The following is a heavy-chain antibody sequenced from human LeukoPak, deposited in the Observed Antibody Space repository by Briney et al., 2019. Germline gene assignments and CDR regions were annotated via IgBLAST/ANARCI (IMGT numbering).Heavy chain of an antibody. V-gene: IGHV4-34*01. CDR2: INHSGST. CDR3: ARGWGYSSGYYYVH. D-gene: IGHD3-22*01. CDR1: GGSFSGYY. Sequence: SETLSLTCAVYGGSFSGYYWSWIRQPPGKGLEWIGEINHSGSTNYNPSLKSRVTISVDTPKNQFSLKLSSVTAADTAVYYCARGWGYSSGYYYVHWGQGTLVTVSS. J-gene: IGHJ4*02.